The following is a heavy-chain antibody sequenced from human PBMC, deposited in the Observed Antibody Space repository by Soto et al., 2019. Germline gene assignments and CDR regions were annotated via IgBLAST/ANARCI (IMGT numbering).Heavy chain of an antibody. CDR2: VIPLFDTA. V-gene: IGHV1-69*01. D-gene: IGHD3-22*01. CDR3: ATGGHYDSDSLYHGMTV. J-gene: IGHJ6*02. CDR1: GGIFTNNA. Sequence: QVQVVQSGAEVKKPGSSVKVSCKVSGGIFTNNAISWVRQAPGQGLEWLGGVIPLFDTAYYAQIFRGRLRISADGATTTAYMEMRGLTSWDTAVYFCATGGHYDSDSLYHGMTVGGQGTTFTV.